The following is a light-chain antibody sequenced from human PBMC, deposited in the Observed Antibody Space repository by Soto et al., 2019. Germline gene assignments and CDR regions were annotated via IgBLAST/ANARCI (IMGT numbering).Light chain of an antibody. CDR3: QHYRTS. J-gene: IGKJ4*01. Sequence: EIVLTQSPGTLSLSPGERATLSCRASQSVSSSYLAWYQQKPGQAPRQLIYGASSRATGIPDRFSGSWSGTEFTLTITRLEPEDFAVYYCQHYRTSFGGGTRVEIK. CDR1: QSVSSSY. V-gene: IGKV3-20*01. CDR2: GAS.